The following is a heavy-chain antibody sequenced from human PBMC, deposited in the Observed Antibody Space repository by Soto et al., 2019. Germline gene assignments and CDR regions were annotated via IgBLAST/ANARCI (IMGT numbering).Heavy chain of an antibody. J-gene: IGHJ4*02. CDR1: GFTFSSYG. Sequence: QVQLVESGGGVVQPGRSLRLSCAASGFTFSSYGMHWVRQAQGKGLEWVAVISYDGSNNYYADSVKGRFTISRGNSKNTLDLQMNSRRAEATAVYYCAKAGITMFGVDTRMYYFDYWGQGTLGTVSS. CDR2: ISYDGSNN. D-gene: IGHD3-3*01. V-gene: IGHV3-30*18. CDR3: AKAGITMFGVDTRMYYFDY.